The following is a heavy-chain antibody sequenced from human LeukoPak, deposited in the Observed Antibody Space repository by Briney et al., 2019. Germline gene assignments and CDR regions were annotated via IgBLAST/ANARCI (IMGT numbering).Heavy chain of an antibody. D-gene: IGHD1-26*01. CDR3: AREKQSGGTPFDY. J-gene: IGHJ4*02. V-gene: IGHV3-30*04. CDR1: GFTFTGHS. Sequence: PGGSLRPSCVASGFTFTGHSMHWVRQAPGKGLEWVAVVANDEKTIFYADSLKGRFTVSRDNSKNMVYLQMNSLRDEDTAVYYCAREKQSGGTPFDYWGQGSLVTVSS. CDR2: VANDEKTI.